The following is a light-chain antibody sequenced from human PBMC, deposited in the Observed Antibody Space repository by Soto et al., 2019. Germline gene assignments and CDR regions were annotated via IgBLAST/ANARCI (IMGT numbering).Light chain of an antibody. CDR3: QQTDDFPIT. Sequence: DIQMTQSPSSVSASVGDTVTITCRASQGIYSRLAWYQQKPGKAPELLIYATSTLQNGVPSRFSGSGFGTDFTLSISSLQPEESASYFCQQTDDFPITFGGGTKVEI. J-gene: IGKJ4*01. V-gene: IGKV1D-12*01. CDR1: QGIYSR. CDR2: ATS.